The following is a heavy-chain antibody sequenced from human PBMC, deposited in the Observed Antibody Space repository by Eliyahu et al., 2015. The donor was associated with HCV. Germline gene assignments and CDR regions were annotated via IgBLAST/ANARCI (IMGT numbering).Heavy chain of an antibody. V-gene: IGHV3-30*18. CDR1: GFTFSSYG. J-gene: IGHJ4*02. D-gene: IGHD1-1*01. CDR3: AKDYNSRGPHHFDY. CDR2: ISYAGSDR. Sequence: QMQLVESGGGVVQPGRSLXLSCVASGFTFSSYGMHWVRQAPDKGLEWVAVISYAGSDRYYADSVKGRFTISRDNSNNTLYLQMNSLRPDDTAVYYCAKDYNSRGPHHFDYWGQGTLVTVSS.